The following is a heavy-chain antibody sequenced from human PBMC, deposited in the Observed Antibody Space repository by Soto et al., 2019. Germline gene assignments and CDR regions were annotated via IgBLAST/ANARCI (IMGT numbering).Heavy chain of an antibody. Sequence: LRLSCAASGFTFSSYWMSWVRQAPGKGLEWVANIKQDGSEKYYVDSVKGRFTISRDNAKNSLYLQMNSLRAEDTAVYYCAKERDTRSSSCFDSWGQGTLVTVSS. J-gene: IGHJ4*02. D-gene: IGHD5-18*01. CDR3: AKERDTRSSSCFDS. CDR2: IKQDGSEK. CDR1: GFTFSSYW. V-gene: IGHV3-7*01.